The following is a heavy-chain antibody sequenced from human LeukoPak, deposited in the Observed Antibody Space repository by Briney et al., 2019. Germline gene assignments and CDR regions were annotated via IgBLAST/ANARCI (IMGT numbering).Heavy chain of an antibody. CDR3: ARGTLEHSSGYYYFDY. D-gene: IGHD3-22*01. CDR1: GGSFSGYY. V-gene: IGHV4-34*01. J-gene: IGHJ4*02. Sequence: SETLSLTCAVYGGSFSGYYWSWIRQPPGKGLEWIGEINHSGSINYNPSLKSRVTISVDTSKNQFSLKLSSVTAADTAVYYCARGTLEHSSGYYYFDYWGQGTLVTVSS. CDR2: INHSGSI.